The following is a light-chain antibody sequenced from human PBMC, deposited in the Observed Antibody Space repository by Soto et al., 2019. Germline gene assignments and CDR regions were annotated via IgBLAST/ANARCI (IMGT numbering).Light chain of an antibody. Sequence: EIVMTHCPATLSVSPGERATLSCRASQSLTSNLAWYQQKPGQAPRLLIYGASTRATGIPARFSGSGSGTEFTLTISSLQSEDFAVYYCQQYNNWPPWTFGQGTKVEIK. CDR1: QSLTSN. CDR3: QQYNNWPPWT. V-gene: IGKV3-15*01. CDR2: GAS. J-gene: IGKJ1*01.